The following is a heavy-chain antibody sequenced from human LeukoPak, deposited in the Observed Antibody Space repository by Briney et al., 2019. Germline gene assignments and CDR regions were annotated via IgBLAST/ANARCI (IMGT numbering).Heavy chain of an antibody. CDR2: TYYRSNWYN. CDR3: ARDQGALNS. V-gene: IGHV6-1*01. J-gene: IGHJ4*02. CDR1: GDSVSSNGAF. Sequence: SQTLSLTCDISGDSVSSNGAFWNWIRQSPSRGLEWLGRTYYRSNWYNDYALSVESRITINADASKNQFSLQLISVTLEDTAVYYCARDQGALNSWGQGTLVTVSS. D-gene: IGHD1-7*01.